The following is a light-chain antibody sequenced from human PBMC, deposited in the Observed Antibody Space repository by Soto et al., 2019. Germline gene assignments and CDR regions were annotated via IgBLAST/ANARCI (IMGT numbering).Light chain of an antibody. CDR3: QQYNDWWT. Sequence: KHSPATLSVIPGERATLSRRASQSVATNLAWYQQRPGQAPRLLIYGASKRATGIPARFTGSGSGTEFTLTISSLQFDDSAVYYCQQYNDWWTFGQRSKV. V-gene: IGKV3-15*01. CDR1: QSVATN. J-gene: IGKJ1*01. CDR2: GAS.